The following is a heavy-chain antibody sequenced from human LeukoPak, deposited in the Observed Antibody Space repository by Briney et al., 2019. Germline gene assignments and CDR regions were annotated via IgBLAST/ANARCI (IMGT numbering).Heavy chain of an antibody. CDR2: IRNKANSYTT. J-gene: IGHJ4*02. D-gene: IGHD1-26*01. Sequence: GGSLRLSCAASGFTFSDSYMSWIRQAPGKGLEWVGRIRNKANSYTTEYAASVKGRFTISRDDSKNPLYLQMNSLKCEDMAVYYCAREWDSGSYYLGYFDYWGQGTLVTVSS. V-gene: IGHV3-72*01. CDR1: GFTFSDSY. CDR3: AREWDSGSYYLGYFDY.